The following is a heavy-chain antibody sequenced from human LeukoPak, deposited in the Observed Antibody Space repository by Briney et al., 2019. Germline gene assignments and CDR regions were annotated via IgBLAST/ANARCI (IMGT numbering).Heavy chain of an antibody. Sequence: GGSLRLSCAASGFPFRDYYMTWIRQAPGKGLEWISYISRSGDTLYYADSVEGRFTISRDNAKNSLFLQMNSLRADDTAVYYCAREVVIFPDYYYYGMDVWGQGTTVTVSS. D-gene: IGHD2/OR15-2a*01. CDR1: GFPFRDYY. V-gene: IGHV3-11*01. J-gene: IGHJ6*02. CDR2: ISRSGDTL. CDR3: AREVVIFPDYYYYGMDV.